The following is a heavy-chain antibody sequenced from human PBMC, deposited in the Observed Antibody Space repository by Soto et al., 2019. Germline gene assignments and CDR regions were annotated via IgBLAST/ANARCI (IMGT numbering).Heavy chain of an antibody. CDR1: GFTFSGSA. CDR3: TITGYSSSWYYYGMDV. CDR2: IRSKANSYAT. J-gene: IGHJ6*02. D-gene: IGHD6-13*01. V-gene: IGHV3-73*01. Sequence: PGGSLRLSCAASGFTFSGSAMHWVRQASGKGLEWVGRIRSKANSYATAYAASVKGRFTIPRDDSKNTAYLQMNSLKTEDTAVYYCTITGYSSSWYYYGMDVWGQGTTVTVSS.